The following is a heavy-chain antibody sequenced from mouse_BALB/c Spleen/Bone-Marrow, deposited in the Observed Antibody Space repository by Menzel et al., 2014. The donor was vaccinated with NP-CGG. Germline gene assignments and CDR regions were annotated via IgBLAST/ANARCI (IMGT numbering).Heavy chain of an antibody. J-gene: IGHJ3*01. D-gene: IGHD3-2*01. CDR1: GYTFTDYE. CDR2: IDPETGGT. Sequence: VQLQESGAELVRPGASVTLSCMASGYTFTDYEMHWLKQTPVHGLEWIGAIDPETGGTAYNQKFKGRATLTTDKSSSTAYMELRSLTSEDSAVYYCTRLDSSGYGAYWGQGTLVTVSA. V-gene: IGHV1-15*01. CDR3: TRLDSSGYGAY.